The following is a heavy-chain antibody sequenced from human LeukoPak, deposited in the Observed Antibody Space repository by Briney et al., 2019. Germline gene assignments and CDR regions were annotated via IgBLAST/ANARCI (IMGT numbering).Heavy chain of an antibody. CDR1: GGSISSSNW. V-gene: IGHV4-4*02. Sequence: TSETLSLTCAASGGSISSSNWWSWVRQPPGKGLEWIGEIYHSGSTNYNPSLKSRVTISVDKSKNQFSLKLSSVTAADTAVYYCARVRYFDWLLYGAFDIWGQGTMVTVSS. J-gene: IGHJ3*02. CDR2: IYHSGST. CDR3: ARVRYFDWLLYGAFDI. D-gene: IGHD3-9*01.